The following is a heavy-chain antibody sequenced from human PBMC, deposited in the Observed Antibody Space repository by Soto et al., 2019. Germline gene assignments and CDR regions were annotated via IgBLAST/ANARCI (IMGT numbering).Heavy chain of an antibody. J-gene: IGHJ4*02. CDR2: IRSKAYGGTT. D-gene: IGHD3-3*01. CDR1: GFTFGDYA. Sequence: GGSLRLSCTASGFTFGDYAMSWFRQAPGKGLEWVGFIRSKAYGGTTEYAASVKGRFTISRDDSKSIAYLQMNSLKTEDTAVYYCTRSALEWLLYGFDYWGQGTLVTVSS. V-gene: IGHV3-49*03. CDR3: TRSALEWLLYGFDY.